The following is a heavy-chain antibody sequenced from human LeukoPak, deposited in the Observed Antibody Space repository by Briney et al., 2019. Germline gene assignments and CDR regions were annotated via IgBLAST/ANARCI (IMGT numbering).Heavy chain of an antibody. J-gene: IGHJ4*02. CDR1: GFTFSNYV. V-gene: IGHV3-23*05. D-gene: IGHD3-10*01. Sequence: GGSLRLSCAASGFTFSNYVMGWVRQDPGKGLQWVSIINGSGSFTSYADSVKGRLTISRDNSKNTLYLQMNSLRAEDTAVYYCAKGKWFGELFSYYFDYWGQGTLVTVSS. CDR2: INGSGSFT. CDR3: AKGKWFGELFSYYFDY.